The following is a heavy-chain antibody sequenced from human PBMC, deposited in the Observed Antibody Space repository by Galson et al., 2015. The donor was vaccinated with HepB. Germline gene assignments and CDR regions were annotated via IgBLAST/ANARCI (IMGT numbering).Heavy chain of an antibody. Sequence: SLRLSCAASGFTFSNYALNWVRQGPGKRLEWVAAISGSGATTYYAESVKGRFTISRDNSKNTLHLEMNSLRADDTAVYYCAKANYPGYCSGERSGNCFPLYNFDCWGREPWSPSPQ. D-gene: IGHD2-15*01. J-gene: IGHJ4*02. CDR3: AKANYPGYCSGERSGNCFPLYNFDC. CDR2: ISGSGATT. CDR1: GFTFSNYA. V-gene: IGHV3-23*01.